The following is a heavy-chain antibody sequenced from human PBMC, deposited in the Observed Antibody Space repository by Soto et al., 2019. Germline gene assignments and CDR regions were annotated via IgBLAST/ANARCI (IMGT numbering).Heavy chain of an antibody. V-gene: IGHV4-4*02. CDR1: GGSISSSNW. D-gene: IGHD3-10*01. Sequence: SETLSLTCAVSGGSISSSNWWSWVRQPPGKGLEWIGEIYHSGSTNYNPSLKSRVTISVDKSKNQFSLKLSSVTAADTAVYYCASMGYHYGSGSYPLDYWGQGTLVTVSS. J-gene: IGHJ4*02. CDR2: IYHSGST. CDR3: ASMGYHYGSGSYPLDY.